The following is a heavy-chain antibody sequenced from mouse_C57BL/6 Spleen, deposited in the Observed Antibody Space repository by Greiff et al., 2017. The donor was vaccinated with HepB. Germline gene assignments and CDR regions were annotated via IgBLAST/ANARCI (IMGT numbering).Heavy chain of an antibody. CDR1: GYTFTSYW. D-gene: IGHD1-1*01. V-gene: IGHV1-55*01. CDR2: IYPGSGST. Sequence: VKLKQPGAELVKPGASVKMSCKASGYTFTSYWITWVKQRPGQGLEWIGDIYPGSGSTNYNEKFKSKATLTVDTSSSTAYKQLSSLTSEDSAVYYWSRDGSTYYAMDYWGQGTSVTVSS. J-gene: IGHJ4*01. CDR3: SRDGSTYYAMDY.